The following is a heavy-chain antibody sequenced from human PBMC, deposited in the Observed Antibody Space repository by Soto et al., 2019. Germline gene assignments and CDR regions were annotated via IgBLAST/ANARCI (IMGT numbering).Heavy chain of an antibody. CDR2: INQDGSER. V-gene: IGHV3-7*03. CDR3: AVYGYGVSAAAS. Sequence: GGSLRLSCAGSGLTFRNDWLTWVRQAPGKGLEWVANINQDGSERYYVGSVRGRFTISRDNVENSLYLQLNSLRPEDTAVYYCAVYGYGVSAAASWGQGTLVTVSS. J-gene: IGHJ5*02. CDR1: GLTFRNDW. D-gene: IGHD5-18*01.